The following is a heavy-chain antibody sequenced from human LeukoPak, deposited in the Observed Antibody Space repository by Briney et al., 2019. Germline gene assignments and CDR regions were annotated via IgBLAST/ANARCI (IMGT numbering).Heavy chain of an antibody. CDR2: IYTTGST. J-gene: IGHJ4*02. Sequence: SETLSLTCTVSGGSVSDYYWSWIRQPAGKGLEWIGRIYTTGSTDYNPSLKSRVTMSVDTSKNQFSLKLSSVTAADTAVYYCARGPPPDFDCWGQGTLVTVSS. CDR1: GGSVSDYY. V-gene: IGHV4-4*07. CDR3: ARGPPPDFDC.